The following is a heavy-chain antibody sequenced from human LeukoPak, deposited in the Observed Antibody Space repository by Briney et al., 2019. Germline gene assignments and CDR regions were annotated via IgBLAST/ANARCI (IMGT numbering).Heavy chain of an antibody. CDR2: IYYSGST. Sequence: SETLSLTCTVSGGSISSYYWSWIRQPPGKGLEWIGYIYYSGSTNYNPSLKSRVTTSVDTSKNQFSLKLSSVTAADTAVYYCARSSRYYPVTWFDPWGQGTLVTVSS. CDR1: GGSISSYY. V-gene: IGHV4-59*01. D-gene: IGHD2-8*01. CDR3: ARSSRYYPVTWFDP. J-gene: IGHJ5*02.